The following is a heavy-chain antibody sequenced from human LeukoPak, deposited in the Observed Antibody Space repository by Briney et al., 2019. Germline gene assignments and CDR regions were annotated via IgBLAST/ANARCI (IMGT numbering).Heavy chain of an antibody. V-gene: IGHV3-48*04. J-gene: IGHJ4*02. D-gene: IGHD2-15*01. CDR1: GFTFSSYS. CDR2: ISSSSSTI. Sequence: SGGSLRLSCAASGFTFSSYSMNWVRQAPGKGLESVSYISSSSSTIYYADSVKGRFTISRDNAKNSLYLQMNSLRAEDTAVYYCAREGPGDCSGGSCYPKYWGQGTLVTVSS. CDR3: AREGPGDCSGGSCYPKY.